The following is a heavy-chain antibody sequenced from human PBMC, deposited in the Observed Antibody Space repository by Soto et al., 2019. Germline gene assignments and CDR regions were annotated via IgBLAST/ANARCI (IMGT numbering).Heavy chain of an antibody. CDR1: GFIFSNNG. V-gene: IGHV3-30*12. CDR2: MSYDGSDT. D-gene: IGHD6-19*01. Sequence: GGSLRLSCVGSGFIFSNNGMHWVRQTPGKGLEWVAFMSYDGSDTYYADSVKGRFTISRDNSKNTLYLQMTSLRADDTAVYYCAKRGAFNSGWVGDIDYWGQGNLVTVSS. J-gene: IGHJ4*02. CDR3: AKRGAFNSGWVGDIDY.